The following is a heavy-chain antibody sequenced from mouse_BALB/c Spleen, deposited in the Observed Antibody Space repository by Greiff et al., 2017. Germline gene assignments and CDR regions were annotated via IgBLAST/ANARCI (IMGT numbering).Heavy chain of an antibody. CDR2: ISSGGSYT. D-gene: IGHD1-1*01. J-gene: IGHJ1*01. CDR3: ARQCYGSTYWYFDV. Sequence: EVQRVESGGGLVKPGGSLKLSCAASGFTFSSYAMSWVRQTPEKRLEWVATISSGGSYTYYPDSVKGRFTISRDNAKNTLYLQMSSLRSEDTAMYYCARQCYGSTYWYFDVWGAGTTVTVSS. CDR1: GFTFSSYA. V-gene: IGHV5-9-3*01.